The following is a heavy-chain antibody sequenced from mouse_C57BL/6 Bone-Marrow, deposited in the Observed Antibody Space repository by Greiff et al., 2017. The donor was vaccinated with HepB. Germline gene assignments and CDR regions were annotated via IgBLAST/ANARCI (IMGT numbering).Heavy chain of an antibody. CDR3: ARKGRQLDY. J-gene: IGHJ2*01. V-gene: IGHV1-81*01. Sequence: QVQLQQSGAELARPGASVKLSCKASGYTFTSYGISWVKQRTGQGLEWIGEIYPRSGNTYYNEKFKGKATLTADKSSSTAYMELRSLTSEDSAVYFCARKGRQLDYWGQGTTLTVSS. D-gene: IGHD3-2*01. CDR2: IYPRSGNT. CDR1: GYTFTSYG.